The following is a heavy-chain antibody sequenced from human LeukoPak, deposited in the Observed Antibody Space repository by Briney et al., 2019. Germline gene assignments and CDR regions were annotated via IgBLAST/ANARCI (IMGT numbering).Heavy chain of an antibody. V-gene: IGHV3-74*01. D-gene: IGHD3-22*01. Sequence: QAGGSLRLSCAASGFAFSNYWMHWVRQAPGKGLVWVSRINSDGINTSYADSVKGRFTISRDNAKKTLNLQMNSLRAEDTAVYYCARDLGKYYDTSDNWFDPWGQGTLVTVSS. CDR1: GFAFSNYW. CDR3: ARDLGKYYDTSDNWFDP. J-gene: IGHJ5*02. CDR2: INSDGINT.